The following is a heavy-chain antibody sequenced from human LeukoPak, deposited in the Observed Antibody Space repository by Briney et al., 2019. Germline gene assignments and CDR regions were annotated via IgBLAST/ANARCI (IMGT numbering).Heavy chain of an antibody. CDR1: GFTFSNYS. Sequence: PGGSLRLSCAASGFTFSNYSMNWVRQAPGKGLEWVSVISGRGNRTYFAGSVKGRFTISRDNSKNTLYLQVNSLRAEDTAIYYCAKHYYDSSGSDFGWFDYWGQGTLVTVSS. CDR3: AKHYYDSSGSDFGWFDY. D-gene: IGHD3-22*01. CDR2: ISGRGNRT. V-gene: IGHV3-23*01. J-gene: IGHJ4*02.